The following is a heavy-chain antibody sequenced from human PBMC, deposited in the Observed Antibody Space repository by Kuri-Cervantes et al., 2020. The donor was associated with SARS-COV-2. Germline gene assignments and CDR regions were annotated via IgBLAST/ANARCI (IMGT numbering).Heavy chain of an antibody. V-gene: IGHV3-20*04. D-gene: IGHD2-2*01. CDR2: INWNGGST. CDR1: GFTFDDYG. CDR3: ARDLSDSSTPPHDP. Sequence: GGSLRLSCAASGFTFDDYGMSWVRQAPGKGLEWVSGINWNGGSTGYADSVKGRFTISGDNAKNSLYLQMNSLRAEDTALYYCARDLSDSSTPPHDPWGQGTLVTVSS. J-gene: IGHJ5*02.